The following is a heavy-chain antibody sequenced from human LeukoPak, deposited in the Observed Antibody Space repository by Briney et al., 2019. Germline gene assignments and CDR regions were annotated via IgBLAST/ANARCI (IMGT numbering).Heavy chain of an antibody. Sequence: GGSLRLSCTVSGFTFSSNSMSWVRQAPGKGMEWVSFIYSGDNTHNSDSVKGRFTISRDNSKNTLYLQMNTLRAEDTAVYYCARRAGDYSHPYDYWGQGTLVTVSS. J-gene: IGHJ4*02. V-gene: IGHV3-53*01. CDR1: GFTFSSNS. CDR3: ARRAGDYSHPYDY. CDR2: IYSGDNT. D-gene: IGHD3-22*01.